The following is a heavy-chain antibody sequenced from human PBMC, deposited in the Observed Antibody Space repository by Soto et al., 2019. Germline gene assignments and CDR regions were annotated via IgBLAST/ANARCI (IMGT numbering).Heavy chain of an antibody. CDR3: AREGQQLWSTITMVRGVIPLYYYMDV. CDR1: GFTFSSYG. D-gene: IGHD3-10*01. J-gene: IGHJ6*03. V-gene: IGHV3-33*01. CDR2: IWYDGSNK. Sequence: GGSLRLSCAASGFTFSSYGIHWVRQAPGKGLEWVAVIWYDGSNKYYADSVKGRFTISRDNSKNTLYLQMNSLRAEDTAVYYCAREGQQLWSTITMVRGVIPLYYYMDVWGKGTTVTVSS.